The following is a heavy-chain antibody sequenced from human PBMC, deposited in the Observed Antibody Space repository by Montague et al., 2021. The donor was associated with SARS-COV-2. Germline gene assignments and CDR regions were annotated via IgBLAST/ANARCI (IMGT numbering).Heavy chain of an antibody. CDR2: IYFSGST. CDR1: GGQFIRSSHY. CDR3: ARAYRGVPGWDFFDS. J-gene: IGHJ4*02. V-gene: IGHV4-39*07. Sequence: SETLSLTCSVSGGQFIRSSHYWAWIRQAPGRGPEWIGNIYFSGSTNSNPSLRSRLTLSLDMSRAQFSLELRAVTASDTALYYCARAYRGVPGWDFFDSWGQGLLVAVSS. D-gene: IGHD6-19*01.